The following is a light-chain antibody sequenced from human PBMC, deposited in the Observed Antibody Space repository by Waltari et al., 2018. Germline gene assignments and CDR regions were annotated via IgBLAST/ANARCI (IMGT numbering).Light chain of an antibody. CDR1: QSISSY. J-gene: IGKJ5*01. CDR2: AAS. CDR3: HQYHVPPLT. Sequence: DIQMTQSPSSLSASVGDRVTITCRASQSISSYLNWYQQKPGKAPKLLIYAASSLQSGVPSRFNGSGSGTDFTLTISSLQAEDVAVYYCHQYHVPPLTFGQGTRLEIK. V-gene: IGKV1-39*01.